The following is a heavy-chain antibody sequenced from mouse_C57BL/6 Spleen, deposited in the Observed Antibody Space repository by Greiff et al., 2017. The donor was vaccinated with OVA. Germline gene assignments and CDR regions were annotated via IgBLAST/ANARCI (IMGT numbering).Heavy chain of an antibody. D-gene: IGHD1-1*01. Sequence: VQLQQSGPELVKPGASVKISCKASGYSFTGYYMNWVKQSPEKSLEWIGEINPSTGGTTYNQKFKAKATLTVDKSSSTAYMQLKSLTSEDSAVYYCAREMDYYGSSAVWGTGTTVTVSS. CDR1: GYSFTGYY. J-gene: IGHJ1*03. V-gene: IGHV1-42*01. CDR3: AREMDYYGSSAV. CDR2: INPSTGGT.